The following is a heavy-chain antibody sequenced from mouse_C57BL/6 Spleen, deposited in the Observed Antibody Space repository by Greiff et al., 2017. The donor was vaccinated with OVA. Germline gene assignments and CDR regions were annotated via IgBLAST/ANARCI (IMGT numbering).Heavy chain of an antibody. CDR3: ARASYGSGYYFDY. CDR2: ISDGGSYT. CDR1: GFTFSSYA. V-gene: IGHV5-4*01. J-gene: IGHJ2*01. Sequence: EVQRVESGGGLVKPGGSLKLSCAASGFTFSSYAMSWVRQTPEKRLEWVATISDGGSYTYYPDNVKGRFTISRDNAKNNLYLQMSHLKSEDTAMYYCARASYGSGYYFDYWGQGTTLTVSS. D-gene: IGHD1-1*01.